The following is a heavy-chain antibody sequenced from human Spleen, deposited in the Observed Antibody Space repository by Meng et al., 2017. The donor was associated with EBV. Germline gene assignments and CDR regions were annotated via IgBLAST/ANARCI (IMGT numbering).Heavy chain of an antibody. D-gene: IGHD3/OR15-3a*01. CDR2: IWHDGSNK. CDR3: AREDYNFGYNCDY. V-gene: IGHV3-33*01. Sequence: QVQLVESGGGVAQPGRSLRLSCAASGFTFSNYGMHWVRQAPGKGLEWVAVIWHDGSNKYYTDSVKARFTISRDNSQNTVSLQMNSLRAEDTATYYCAREDYNFGYNCDYWGQGTLVTVSS. CDR1: GFTFSNYG. J-gene: IGHJ4*02.